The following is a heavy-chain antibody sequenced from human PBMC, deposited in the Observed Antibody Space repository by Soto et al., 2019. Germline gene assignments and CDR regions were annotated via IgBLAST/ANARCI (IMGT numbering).Heavy chain of an antibody. CDR2: IFPRVTT. D-gene: IGHD2-15*01. CDR3: ARMHPDIIIFDF. Sequence: SETLSLTXTVSNGSISSHYWSWIRQPPGKRLEWIGYIFPRVTTNYNPSPESRVTISVDMSQNQFSLSLTSVTAADTAVYYCARMHPDIIIFDFWGRGTLVTVSS. V-gene: IGHV4-59*11. J-gene: IGHJ4*02. CDR1: NGSISSHY.